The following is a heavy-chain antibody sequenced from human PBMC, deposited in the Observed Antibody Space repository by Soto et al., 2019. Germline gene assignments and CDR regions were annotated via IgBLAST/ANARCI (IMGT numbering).Heavy chain of an antibody. CDR2: ISAYNGNT. CDR1: GYTFTSYG. CDR3: ARGADFWSGYRWFDP. Sequence: QVQLVQSGGEVRQPGASVKVSCKASGYTFTSYGISWVRQAPGQGLEWMGWISAYNGNTKYAQNLQDRLTLTTDTSASTAYMELRSLRYDDTAVYFCARGADFWSGYRWFDPWGQGTLVTVSS. J-gene: IGHJ5*02. V-gene: IGHV1-18*01. D-gene: IGHD3-3*01.